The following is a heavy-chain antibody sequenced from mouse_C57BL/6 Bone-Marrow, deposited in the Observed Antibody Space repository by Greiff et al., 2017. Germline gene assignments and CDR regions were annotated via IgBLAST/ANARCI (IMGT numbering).Heavy chain of an antibody. D-gene: IGHD2-3*01. CDR3: ARGGGYYVRYFDY. CDR1: GYTFTSYW. CDR2: IYPGSGST. Sequence: VQLQQPGAELVKPGASVKMSCKASGYTFTSYWITGVKQRPGQGLEWIGDIYPGSGSTNYNEKFKNKATLTVDTSSSTAYMQLSSLTSEDSAVYYCARGGGYYVRYFDYWGQGTTLTVSS. J-gene: IGHJ2*01. V-gene: IGHV1-55*01.